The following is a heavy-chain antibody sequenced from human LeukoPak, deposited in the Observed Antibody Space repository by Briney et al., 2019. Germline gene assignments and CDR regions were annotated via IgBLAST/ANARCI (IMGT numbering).Heavy chain of an antibody. CDR2: IIPIFGTA. CDR1: GYTFTSYA. CDR3: ARDASGSYIRN. D-gene: IGHD1-26*01. V-gene: IGHV1-69*13. Sequence: ASVKVSCKASGYTFTSYAISWVRQAPGQGLEWMGGIIPIFGTANYAQKFQGRVTITADESTSTAYMELSSLRSEDTAVYYCARDASGSYIRNWGQGTLVTVSS. J-gene: IGHJ4*02.